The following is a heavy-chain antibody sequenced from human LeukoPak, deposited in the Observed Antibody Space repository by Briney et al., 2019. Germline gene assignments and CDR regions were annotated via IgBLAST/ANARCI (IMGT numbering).Heavy chain of an antibody. CDR2: ISYDGSNK. Sequence: GRSLRLSCAASGFTFSSYAMHWVRQAPGKGLEWVAVISYDGSNKYYADSVKGRFTISRDNAKNSLYLQMNSLRAEDTAVYYCARDYSGRGWLPNAFDIWGQGTMVTVSS. J-gene: IGHJ3*02. CDR1: GFTFSSYA. V-gene: IGHV3-30-3*01. CDR3: ARDYSGRGWLPNAFDI. D-gene: IGHD5-24*01.